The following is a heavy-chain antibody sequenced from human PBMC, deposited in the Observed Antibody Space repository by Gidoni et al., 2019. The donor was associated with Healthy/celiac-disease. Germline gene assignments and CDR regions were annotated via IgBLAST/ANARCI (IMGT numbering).Heavy chain of an antibody. CDR2: IIPIFGTA. CDR1: GGTFSSYA. CDR3: ARDCSSTSCYGSEYFQH. J-gene: IGHJ1*01. D-gene: IGHD2-2*01. Sequence: QVQLVQSGAEVKKPGSSVKVSCKASGGTFSSYAISWVRQAPGQGLEWMGGIIPIFGTANYAQKFQGRVTITADESTSTAYMELSSLRSEDTAVYYCARDCSSTSCYGSEYFQHWGQGTLVTVSS. V-gene: IGHV1-69*01.